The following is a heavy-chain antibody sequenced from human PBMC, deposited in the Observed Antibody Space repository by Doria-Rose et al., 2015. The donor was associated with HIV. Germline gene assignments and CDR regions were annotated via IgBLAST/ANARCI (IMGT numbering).Heavy chain of an antibody. CDR1: GASVSSRGYY. J-gene: IGHJ4*02. CDR3: ARMGSYRELDY. Sequence: VKLQESRQGLVKPSETLSLTCSVSGASVSSRGYYWNWIRQVPGKGLESLGYTDYTGTSDYSPSLKSRLNMAVDTSKNQFSLKLSFVTVADTAVYYCARMGSYRELDYWGQGALVIVSS. V-gene: IGHV4-31*03. D-gene: IGHD3-3*01. CDR2: TDYTGTS.